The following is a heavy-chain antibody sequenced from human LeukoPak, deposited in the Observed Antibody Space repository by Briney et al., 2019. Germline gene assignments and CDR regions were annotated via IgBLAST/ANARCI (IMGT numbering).Heavy chain of an antibody. D-gene: IGHD1/OR15-1a*01. CDR2: IYTSGST. CDR3: AAFLLEQISVFDI. CDR1: GGSISSVSYY. V-gene: IGHV4-61*02. J-gene: IGHJ3*02. Sequence: PSQTLSLTCTVSGGSISSVSYYWSWIREPAGKGLEWIGRIYTSGSTEYNPSLKSRVTVSVDTSRNQFSLKLSPVTAADTALYYCAAFLLEQISVFDIWGQGTMVTVSS.